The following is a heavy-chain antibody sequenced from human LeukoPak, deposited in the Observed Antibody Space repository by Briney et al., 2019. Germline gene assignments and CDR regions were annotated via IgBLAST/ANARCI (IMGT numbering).Heavy chain of an antibody. CDR2: IYPGDSDT. J-gene: IGHJ6*02. CDR1: GYRFTDYW. CDR3: ARGAAGNTPDYYYFGLDV. D-gene: IGHD6-13*01. V-gene: IGHV5-51*01. Sequence: KVGESLKISCKGSGYRFTDYWIGWVRQMPGKGLEWMGTIYPGDSDTRYSPSFQGQVTSSADKSINTCHRQWSSLKASDTAMYYCARGAAGNTPDYYYFGLDVWGQGTTVRVSS.